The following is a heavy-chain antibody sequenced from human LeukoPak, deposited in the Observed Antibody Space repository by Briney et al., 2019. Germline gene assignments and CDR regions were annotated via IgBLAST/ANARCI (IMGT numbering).Heavy chain of an antibody. D-gene: IGHD4-17*01. Sequence: SVKVSCKASGGTFSSYAISWVRQAPGQGLEWMGGIIPIFGTANYARKFQGRVTITADESTSTAYMELSSLRSEDTAVYYCARAYGDYSPPYYYYGMDVWGQGTTVTVSS. CDR3: ARAYGDYSPPYYYYGMDV. CDR1: GGTFSSYA. CDR2: IIPIFGTA. J-gene: IGHJ6*02. V-gene: IGHV1-69*13.